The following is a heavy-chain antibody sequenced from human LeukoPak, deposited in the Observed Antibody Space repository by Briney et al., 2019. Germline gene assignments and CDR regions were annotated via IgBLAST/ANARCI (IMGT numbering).Heavy chain of an antibody. CDR3: ARGMGVYYGSGSSD. Sequence: SVKVSCTASGGTFSSYAISWVRQAPGQGLEWMGGIIPIFGTANYAQKFQGRVTITADESTSTAYMELSSLRSVDTAVYYCARGMGVYYGSGSSDWGQGTLVTVSS. CDR1: GGTFSSYA. D-gene: IGHD3-10*01. V-gene: IGHV1-69*13. J-gene: IGHJ4*02. CDR2: IIPIFGTA.